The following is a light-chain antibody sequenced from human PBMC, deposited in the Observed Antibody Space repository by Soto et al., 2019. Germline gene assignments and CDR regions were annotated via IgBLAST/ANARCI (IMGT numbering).Light chain of an antibody. J-gene: IGKJ4*01. CDR1: QSVSSN. CDR2: GAS. V-gene: IGKV3-15*01. CDR3: QQYNDWPLT. Sequence: EIVMMQSPVTLSVSPGERATLSCRASQSVSSNLAWYQKKPGQAPRLLIDGASIRATGIPARFSGSGSGTEFTLTISSLQSEDFAVYYCQQYNDWPLTFGGGTKVEIK.